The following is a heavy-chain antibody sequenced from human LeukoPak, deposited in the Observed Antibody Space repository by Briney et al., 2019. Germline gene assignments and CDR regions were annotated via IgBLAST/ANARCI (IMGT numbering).Heavy chain of an antibody. CDR2: ISAYNGNT. V-gene: IGHV1-18*01. J-gene: IGHJ4*02. CDR1: GYTFTSYG. CDR3: ARGSVLITFGGVTEEDY. Sequence: ASVKVSCKASGYTFTSYGISWVRQAPGQGLEWMGWISAYNGNTNYAQKLQGRVTMTRDPSISTAYMELSRLRSDDTAVYYCARGSVLITFGGVTEEDYWGQGTLVTVSS. D-gene: IGHD3-16*01.